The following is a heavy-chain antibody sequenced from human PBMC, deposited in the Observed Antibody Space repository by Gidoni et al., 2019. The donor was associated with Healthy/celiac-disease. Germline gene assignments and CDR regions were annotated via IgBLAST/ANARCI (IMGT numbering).Heavy chain of an antibody. CDR3: ARVRYYDSSGYPKYYFDY. V-gene: IGHV1-69*01. D-gene: IGHD3-22*01. Sequence: QVQLVQSGAEVKKPGSSVKVSCKASGGTFRRYASSWVRQAPGQGLEWMGGIIPIFGTANYAQKFQGRVTITADESTSTAYMELSSLRSEDTAVYYCARVRYYDSSGYPKYYFDYWGQGTLVTVSS. CDR2: IIPIFGTA. CDR1: GGTFRRYA. J-gene: IGHJ4*02.